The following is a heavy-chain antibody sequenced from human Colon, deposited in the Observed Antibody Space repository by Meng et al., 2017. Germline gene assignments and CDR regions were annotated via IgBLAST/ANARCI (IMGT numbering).Heavy chain of an antibody. CDR1: GFTFSDYY. V-gene: IGHV3-11*04. Sequence: GESLKISCAASGFTFSDYYMSWFRQAPGKGLECISYISSSGSTIYYADSVKGRFTISRDNAKNSLYLQMNSLRAEDTAVYYCARDAVASYYFDYWGQGKLVTVSS. CDR2: ISSSGSTI. D-gene: IGHD1-26*01. J-gene: IGHJ4*02. CDR3: ARDAVASYYFDY.